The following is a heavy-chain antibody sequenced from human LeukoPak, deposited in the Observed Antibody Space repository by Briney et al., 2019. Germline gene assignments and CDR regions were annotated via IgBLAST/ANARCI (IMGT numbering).Heavy chain of an antibody. CDR1: GGSISSYY. CDR2: IYYSGST. CDR3: ARGYRYGNKHGTLDY. D-gene: IGHD5-18*01. V-gene: IGHV4-59*12. Sequence: PSETLSLTCTVSGGSISSYYWSWIRQPPGKGLEWIGYIYYSGSTNYNPSLKSRVTISVDTSKNPFSLKLSSVTAADTAVYYCARGYRYGNKHGTLDYWGQGTLVTVSS. J-gene: IGHJ4*02.